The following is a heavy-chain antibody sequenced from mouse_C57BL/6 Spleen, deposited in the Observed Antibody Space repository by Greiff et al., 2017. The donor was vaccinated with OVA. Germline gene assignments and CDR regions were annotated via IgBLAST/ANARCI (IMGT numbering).Heavy chain of an antibody. Sequence: VQLQQPGAELVMPGASVKLSCKASGYTFTSYWMHWVKQRPGQGLEWIGEIDPSDSYTNYNQKFKGKSTLTVDKSSSTAYMQLSSRTSEDSAVYYCARTTVVRYYAMGYWGQGTSVTVAS. D-gene: IGHD1-1*01. CDR1: GYTFTSYW. CDR2: IDPSDSYT. J-gene: IGHJ4*01. CDR3: ARTTVVRYYAMGY. V-gene: IGHV1-69*01.